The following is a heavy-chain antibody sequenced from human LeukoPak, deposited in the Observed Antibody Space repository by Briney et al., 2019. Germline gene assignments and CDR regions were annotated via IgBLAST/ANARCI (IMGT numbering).Heavy chain of an antibody. CDR1: GGTFSSYA. J-gene: IGHJ4*02. CDR3: ARVGGDYYGSGSYHYFDY. V-gene: IGHV1-69*13. D-gene: IGHD3-10*01. Sequence: ASVKVSCKASGGTFSSYAISWVRQAPGQGLEWMGGIIPIFGTANYAQKFQGRVTITADESTSTAYMELSSLRSKDTAVYYCARVGGDYYGSGSYHYFDYWGQGTLVTVSS. CDR2: IIPIFGTA.